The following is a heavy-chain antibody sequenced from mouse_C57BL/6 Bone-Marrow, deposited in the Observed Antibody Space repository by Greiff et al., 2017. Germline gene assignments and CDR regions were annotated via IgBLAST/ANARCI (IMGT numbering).Heavy chain of an antibody. Sequence: VQLQQPGAELVKPGASVKLSCKASGYTFTSYWMQWVKQRPGQGLEWIGEIDPSDSYTNYNQKFKGKATLTVATSSSTAYMQLSSLTSEDSAVYYCATGDYWGQGTTLTVSS. J-gene: IGHJ2*01. CDR1: GYTFTSYW. CDR2: IDPSDSYT. CDR3: ATGDY. V-gene: IGHV1-50*01.